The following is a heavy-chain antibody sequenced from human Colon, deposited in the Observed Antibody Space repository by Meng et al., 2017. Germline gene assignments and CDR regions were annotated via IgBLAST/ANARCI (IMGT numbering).Heavy chain of an antibody. V-gene: IGHV4-38-2*01. J-gene: IGHJ4*02. CDR3: ARTIYSSSVDY. CDR1: GYSISTAYY. CDR2: IDRSGTT. Sequence: QVHLQAAGPVLVKPSETLSLTCPVSGYSISTAYYWGWIRQTPGKGLEWIASIDRSGTTYYNPSLESRVTISVDTSKNHFSLRLNSVTAADAAVYFCARTIYSSSVDYWGQGTLVTVSS. D-gene: IGHD3-22*01.